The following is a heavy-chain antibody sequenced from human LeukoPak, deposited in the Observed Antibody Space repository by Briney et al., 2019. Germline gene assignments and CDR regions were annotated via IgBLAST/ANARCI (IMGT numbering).Heavy chain of an antibody. J-gene: IGHJ6*02. CDR2: ISGSSSTT. V-gene: IGHV3-23*01. D-gene: IGHD2-2*01. Sequence: GGSLRLSCAASGFTFSSYAMSWVRQAPGKGLEWVSAISGSSSTTFYADSVKGRFTISGDNSMDTLFLQMNSLRAEDTALYYCAKGMEWVVVPAALDVWGQGTTVTVSS. CDR3: AKGMEWVVVPAALDV. CDR1: GFTFSSYA.